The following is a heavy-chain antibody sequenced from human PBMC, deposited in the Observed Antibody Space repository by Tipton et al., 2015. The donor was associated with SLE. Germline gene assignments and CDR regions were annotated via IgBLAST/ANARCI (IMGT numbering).Heavy chain of an antibody. CDR1: GFTFSSYS. Sequence: SLRLSCAASGFTFSSYSMNWVRQAPGKGLEWVSSISSSSSYIYYADSVKGRFTISRDNSKNTLYLQMNSLRAEDTAVYYCARSPDGQDAFDIWGQGTMVTVSS. V-gene: IGHV3-21*01. J-gene: IGHJ3*02. D-gene: IGHD5-24*01. CDR2: ISSSSSYI. CDR3: ARSPDGQDAFDI.